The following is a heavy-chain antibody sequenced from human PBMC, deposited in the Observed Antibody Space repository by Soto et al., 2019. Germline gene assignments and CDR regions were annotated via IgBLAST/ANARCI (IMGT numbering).Heavy chain of an antibody. J-gene: IGHJ6*02. CDR1: GFTFSSYS. CDR2: ISYDGSNK. V-gene: IGHV3-30*18. D-gene: IGHD2-15*01. Sequence: QVQLVESGGGVVQPGRSLSLSCAASGFTFSSYSIHWVRQAPGKGLEWVAVISYDGSNKYYADSVKGRFSISRDNSKNTLSLQMNSLRPEDTAVYYCAKGGLQYCSGGSCPYYYGLDVWGHGTTDTVSS. CDR3: AKGGLQYCSGGSCPYYYGLDV.